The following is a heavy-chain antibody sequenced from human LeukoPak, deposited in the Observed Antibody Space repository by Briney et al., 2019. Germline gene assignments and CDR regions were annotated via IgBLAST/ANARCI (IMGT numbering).Heavy chain of an antibody. CDR1: GFTFSSYS. D-gene: IGHD2-2*01. CDR2: ISSSSTYI. V-gene: IGHV3-21*01. J-gene: IGHJ4*02. CDR3: STMTVVPTDY. Sequence: GGSLRLSCAASGFTFSSYSMNWVRQAPGKGLEWVSSISSSSTYIHYADSVKGRFTISRDNAKKSLYLQMNSLRAEDTAVYYCSTMTVVPTDYWGQGTLVTVSS.